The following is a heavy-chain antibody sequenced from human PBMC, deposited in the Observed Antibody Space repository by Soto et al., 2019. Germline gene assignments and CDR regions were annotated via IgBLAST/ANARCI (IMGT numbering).Heavy chain of an antibody. CDR1: GYTFTSYG. D-gene: IGHD2-2*01. CDR3: ARGPRYCRTTTWFSGVTGFDP. CDR2: ISSYNGNT. V-gene: IGHV1-18*04. J-gene: IGHJ5*02. Sequence: DSVQVSCKASGYTFTSYGISWVRQAPGQGLEWMGWISSYNGNTNYAQKVQGRVALTTDTSTSTTYMELRSLRSDDTAVYYCARGPRYCRTTTWFSGVTGFDPWG.